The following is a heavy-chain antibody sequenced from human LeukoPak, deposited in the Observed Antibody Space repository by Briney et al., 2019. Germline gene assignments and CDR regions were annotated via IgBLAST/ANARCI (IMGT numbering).Heavy chain of an antibody. V-gene: IGHV3-53*01. J-gene: IGHJ6*02. CDR1: GFTVSSNY. CDR3: ASAVGASYYYYGMDV. CDR2: IYSGGST. Sequence: GGSLRLSRAASGFTVSSNYMSWVRQAPGKGLEGVSVIYSGGSTYYADSVKGRFTISRDNSKNTLYLQMNSLRAEDTAVYYCASAVGASYYYYGMDVWGQGTTVTVSS. D-gene: IGHD1-26*01.